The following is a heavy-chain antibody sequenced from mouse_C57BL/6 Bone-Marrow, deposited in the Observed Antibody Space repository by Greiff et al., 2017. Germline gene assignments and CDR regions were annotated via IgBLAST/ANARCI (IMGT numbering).Heavy chain of an antibody. CDR3: AHLSYYYAMDY. V-gene: IGHV2-5*01. CDR2: ICRGGST. J-gene: IGHJ4*01. CDR1: GFSLTSYG. D-gene: IGHD6-1*01. Sequence: VQRVESGPGLVQPSQSLSITCTVSGFSLTSYGVHWVRQSPGKGLEWLGGICRGGSTAYNAAFMSRLSITKDNSKSQVSFKMNSQQADDTAIYYCAHLSYYYAMDYWGQGTSVTVSS.